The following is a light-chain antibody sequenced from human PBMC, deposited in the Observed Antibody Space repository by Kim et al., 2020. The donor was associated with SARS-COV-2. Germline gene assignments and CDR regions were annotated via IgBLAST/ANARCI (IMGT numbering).Light chain of an antibody. Sequence: SPGERATLSCRASQTINNKLVWYQQKPDQAPRLLIYDATTRATGVPARFIGSGSETDFTLTISSLQSEDFAVYYCQQSNDWPPLTFGQGTKVDIK. J-gene: IGKJ1*01. CDR2: DAT. CDR3: QQSNDWPPLT. V-gene: IGKV3-15*01. CDR1: QTINNK.